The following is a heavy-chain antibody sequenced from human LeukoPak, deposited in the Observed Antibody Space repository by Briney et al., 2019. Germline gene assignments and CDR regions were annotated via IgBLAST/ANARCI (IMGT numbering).Heavy chain of an antibody. CDR2: IIPIFGTA. V-gene: IGHV1-69*13. CDR1: GGTFSSYA. J-gene: IGHJ4*02. CDR3: ARARANTYYYDSSARVLDY. D-gene: IGHD3-22*01. Sequence: SVKVSCKASGGTFSSYAISWVRQAPGQGLEWMGGIIPIFGTANYAQKFQGRVTITADESTSTAYMELSSLRSEDTAVYYCARARANTYYYDSSARVLDYWGQGTLVTVSS.